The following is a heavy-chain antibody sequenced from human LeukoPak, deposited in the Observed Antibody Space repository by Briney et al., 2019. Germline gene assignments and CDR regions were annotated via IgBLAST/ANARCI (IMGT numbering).Heavy chain of an antibody. Sequence: APVKVSCKASGYTFINYAIHWVRQAPGQGLEWMGWVSPYNGDTKYAQNHQGRVTMTTDTSTSTAYMELRSLRSDDTAVYYCARVRASGRYDFWSDEGYFDYWGQGTLVTVSS. D-gene: IGHD3-3*01. J-gene: IGHJ4*02. CDR2: VSPYNGDT. V-gene: IGHV1-18*01. CDR3: ARVRASGRYDFWSDEGYFDY. CDR1: GYTFINYA.